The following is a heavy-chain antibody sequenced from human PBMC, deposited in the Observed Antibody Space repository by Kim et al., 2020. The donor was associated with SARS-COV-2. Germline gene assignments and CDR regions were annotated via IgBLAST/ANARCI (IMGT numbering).Heavy chain of an antibody. D-gene: IGHD3-3*01. Sequence: SETLSLTCAVYGGSFSGYYWSWIRQPPGKGLEWIGEINHSGSTNYNPSLKSRVTISVDTSKNQFSLKLRSVTAADTAVYYCARARSITIFGVAIELYGMDVGGQGTTVTVSS. CDR1: GGSFSGYY. CDR3: ARARSITIFGVAIELYGMDV. J-gene: IGHJ6*02. CDR2: INHSGST. V-gene: IGHV4-34*01.